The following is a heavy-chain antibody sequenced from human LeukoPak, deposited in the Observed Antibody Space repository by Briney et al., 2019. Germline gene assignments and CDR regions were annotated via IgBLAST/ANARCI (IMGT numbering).Heavy chain of an antibody. Sequence: GGSLRLSCAASGFTVSSNYMSWVCQAPGKGLEWVSVIYSGGSTYYADSVKGRFTISRDNSKNTLYLQMNSLRAEDTAVYYCARDHSYGHFFDYWGQGTLVTVSS. D-gene: IGHD5-18*01. V-gene: IGHV3-66*01. CDR3: ARDHSYGHFFDY. J-gene: IGHJ4*02. CDR1: GFTVSSNY. CDR2: IYSGGST.